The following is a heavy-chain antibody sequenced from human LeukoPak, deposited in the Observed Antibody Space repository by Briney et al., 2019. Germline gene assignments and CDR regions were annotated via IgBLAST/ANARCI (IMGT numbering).Heavy chain of an antibody. V-gene: IGHV3-15*01. CDR3: TTYSSRWFYFDY. CDR1: GFTFSNAW. CDR2: IKSNTDGGTV. Sequence: GGSLRLSCAVSGFTFSNAWMSWVRQAPGKGLEWVGRIKSNTDGGTVEYASPVKARFTISRDDSKNTLYLQMTSLKIEDTAMYYCTTYSSRWFYFDYWGQGSLVTVSS. J-gene: IGHJ4*02. D-gene: IGHD6-13*01.